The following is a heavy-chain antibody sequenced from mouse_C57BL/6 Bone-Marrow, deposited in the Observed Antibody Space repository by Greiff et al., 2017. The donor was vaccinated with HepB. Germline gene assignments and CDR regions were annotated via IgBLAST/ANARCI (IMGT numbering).Heavy chain of an antibody. V-gene: IGHV1-69*01. CDR2: IDPSDSYT. J-gene: IGHJ4*01. D-gene: IGHD1-1*01. Sequence: VQLQQPGAELVMPGASVKLSCKASGYTFTSYWMHWVKQRPGQGLEWIGEIDPSDSYTNYNQKFKGKSTLTVDKSSSTAYLQLSSRTSEDSAVYYCARWDYGSSYDYAMDYWGQGTSVTVSS. CDR1: GYTFTSYW. CDR3: ARWDYGSSYDYAMDY.